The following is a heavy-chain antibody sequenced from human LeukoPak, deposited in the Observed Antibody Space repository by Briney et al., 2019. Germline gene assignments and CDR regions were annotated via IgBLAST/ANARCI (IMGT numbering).Heavy chain of an antibody. V-gene: IGHV3-7*01. CDR1: GFIFSGYW. Sequence: PGGSLRLSCAASGFIFSGYWMNWVCQAPGKGLEWVANIKQDGSEQHYVDSVRGRITISRDNAKNSLYLQMNSLRVEDTAVYYCARDGFVGAADYWGQGTLVTVSS. D-gene: IGHD6-13*01. CDR3: ARDGFVGAADY. CDR2: IKQDGSEQ. J-gene: IGHJ4*02.